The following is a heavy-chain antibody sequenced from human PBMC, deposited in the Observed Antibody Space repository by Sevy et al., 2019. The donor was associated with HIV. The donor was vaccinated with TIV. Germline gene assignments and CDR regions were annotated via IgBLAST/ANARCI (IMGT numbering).Heavy chain of an antibody. CDR3: AKVLHIVVVPAAIDYYYGMDV. Sequence: GGSLRLSCVASGFMFSNYWMSWVRQAPGKGLEWVANIKRDGSEKYYVASVKGRFTISRDNAKNSLYLQMNSLRAEDTAVYFCAKVLHIVVVPAAIDYYYGMDVWGQGTTVTVSS. J-gene: IGHJ6*02. CDR2: IKRDGSEK. V-gene: IGHV3-7*01. CDR1: GFMFSNYW. D-gene: IGHD2-2*01.